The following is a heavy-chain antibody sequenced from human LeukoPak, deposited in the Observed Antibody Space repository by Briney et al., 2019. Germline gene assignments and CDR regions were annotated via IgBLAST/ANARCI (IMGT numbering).Heavy chain of an antibody. D-gene: IGHD3-10*01. CDR2: IDGDGGST. V-gene: IGHV3-23*01. J-gene: IGHJ4*02. Sequence: GGSLRLSCAASKXTFSNYAMSWVRQAPGKGLEWVSFIDGDGGSTYYADSVKGRFTISRDNSKNTLYLQMNSLRAEDTAVYYCARRFGEGEFDYWGQGTLVTVSS. CDR3: ARRFGEGEFDY. CDR1: KXTFSNYA.